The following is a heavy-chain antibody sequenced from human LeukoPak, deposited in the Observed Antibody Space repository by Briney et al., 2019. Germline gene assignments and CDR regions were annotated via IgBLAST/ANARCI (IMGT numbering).Heavy chain of an antibody. Sequence: GRSLRLSCAASGFTFSSYGMHWVRQAPGKGLEWVAVIWYDGSNKYYADSVKGRFTISRDNSKNTLYLQMNSLRAEDTAVYYCARARGRYSYGTGDWFDPWGQGTLVTVSS. CDR1: GFTFSSYG. CDR3: ARARGRYSYGTGDWFDP. D-gene: IGHD5-18*01. V-gene: IGHV3-33*01. CDR2: IWYDGSNK. J-gene: IGHJ5*02.